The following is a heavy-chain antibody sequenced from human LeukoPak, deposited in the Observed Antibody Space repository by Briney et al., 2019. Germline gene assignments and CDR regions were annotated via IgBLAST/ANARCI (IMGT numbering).Heavy chain of an antibody. Sequence: ASVKVSCKASGYPFTSYYMHWVRQAPGQGLEWMGIINPSGGSTSYAQKFQGRVTMTRDMSTSTVYMELSSLRSEDTAVYYCARDLDYYDSSGYYTDPYYYMDVWGKGTTVTVSS. D-gene: IGHD3-22*01. V-gene: IGHV1-46*01. CDR1: GYPFTSYY. J-gene: IGHJ6*03. CDR2: INPSGGST. CDR3: ARDLDYYDSSGYYTDPYYYMDV.